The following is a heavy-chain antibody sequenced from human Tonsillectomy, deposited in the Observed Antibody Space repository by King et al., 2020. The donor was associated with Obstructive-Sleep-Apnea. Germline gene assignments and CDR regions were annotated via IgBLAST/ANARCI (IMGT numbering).Heavy chain of an antibody. Sequence: ITLKESGPTLVKPTQTLTLTCTFSGFSLSDTGVGVAWIRQPPGKALEWLALIYWIDDKRYTPSLKSRLTITKDTSKNQVALTMSSLDPVDTATYYCAYKFGDGFAHWGQGTPVTVSS. CDR2: IYWIDDK. CDR3: AYKFGDGFAH. CDR1: GFSLSDTGVG. V-gene: IGHV2-5*01. J-gene: IGHJ4*02. D-gene: IGHD3-16*01.